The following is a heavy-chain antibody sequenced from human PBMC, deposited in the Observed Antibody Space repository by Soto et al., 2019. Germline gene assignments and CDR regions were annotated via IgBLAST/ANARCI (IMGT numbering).Heavy chain of an antibody. J-gene: IGHJ4*02. CDR3: ARHNYGSGSTYFDY. Sequence: SETLSLTCAVSGGSISSGGYSWSWIRQPSGKGLEWIGYIYYSGSTYYNPSLKSRVTISVDRSKNQFSLKLNSMTAADTAVYYCARHNYGSGSTYFDYWGQGTLVTVSS. CDR2: IYYSGST. V-gene: IGHV4-30-2*01. CDR1: GGSISSGGYS. D-gene: IGHD3-10*01.